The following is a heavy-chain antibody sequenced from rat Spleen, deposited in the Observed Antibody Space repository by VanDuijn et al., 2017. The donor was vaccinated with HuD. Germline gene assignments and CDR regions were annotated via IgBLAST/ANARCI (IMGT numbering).Heavy chain of an antibody. CDR2: ISYDGGII. CDR3: ARRSGYIFDY. CDR1: GFTFSDYY. Sequence: EVQLVESGGGLVQPGRSLKLSCAASGFTFSDYYMAWVRQAPKKGLEWVASISYDGGIIFYRDSVKGRFTISRDNAKSTLYLQMDSLRSEDTATYYCARRSGYIFDYWGQGVMVTVSS. V-gene: IGHV5-20*01. J-gene: IGHJ2*01. D-gene: IGHD4-3*01.